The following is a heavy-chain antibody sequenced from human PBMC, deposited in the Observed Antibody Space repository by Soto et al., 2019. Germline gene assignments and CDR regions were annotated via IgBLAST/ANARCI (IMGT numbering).Heavy chain of an antibody. CDR2: ISYDGSNK. D-gene: IGHD1-1*01. CDR1: GFTFSSYA. V-gene: IGHV3-30-3*01. CDR3: ANVWNDDLDY. J-gene: IGHJ4*02. Sequence: HPGGSLRLSCAASGFTFSSYAMHWVRQAPGKGLEWVAVISYDGSNKYYADSVKGRFTISRDNSKNTLYLQMNSLRAEDTAVYYCANVWNDDLDYWGQGTLVTVSS.